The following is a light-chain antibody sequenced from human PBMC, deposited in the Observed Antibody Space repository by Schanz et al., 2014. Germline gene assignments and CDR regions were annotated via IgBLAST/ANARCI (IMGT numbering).Light chain of an antibody. CDR1: SSDIGGYNY. J-gene: IGLJ3*02. V-gene: IGLV2-8*01. CDR2: EVS. CDR3: CSYTSSTTLV. Sequence: QSVLTQPPSASGSPGQSVTISCTGTSSDIGGYNYVSWYQQHPGKAPKLMIFEVSKRPSGVPDRFSGSKSVNTASLTISGLQAEDEADYYCCSYTSSTTLVFGGGTKLTVL.